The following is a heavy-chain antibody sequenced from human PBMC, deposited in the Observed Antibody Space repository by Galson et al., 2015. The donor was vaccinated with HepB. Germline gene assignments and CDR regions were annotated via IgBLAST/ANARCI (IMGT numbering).Heavy chain of an antibody. V-gene: IGHV5-51*01. CDR2: IYPGDSDT. CDR1: GYSFTSYW. Sequence: QSGAEVKKPGESLKISCKGSGYSFTSYWIGWVRQMPGKGLEWMGIIYPGDSDTRYSPSFQGQVTISADKSICTAYLQWSSLKAPDTAMYYCAMVYDSSGYPSPFDYWGQGTLVTVSS. J-gene: IGHJ4*02. D-gene: IGHD3-22*01. CDR3: AMVYDSSGYPSPFDY.